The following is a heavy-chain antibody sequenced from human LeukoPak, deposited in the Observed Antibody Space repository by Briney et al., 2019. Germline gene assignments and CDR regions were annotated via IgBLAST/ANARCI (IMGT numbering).Heavy chain of an antibody. V-gene: IGHV3-30*02. Sequence: AGGSLRLSCAASGFTFSSYGMHWVRQAPGKGLEWVAFIRYDGSNKYYADSVKGRFTISRDNAKNSLYLQMNSLRDEDTAVYYCARILYGSGSYGAFDIWGQGTMVTVSS. CDR3: ARILYGSGSYGAFDI. CDR1: GFTFSSYG. D-gene: IGHD3-10*01. J-gene: IGHJ3*02. CDR2: IRYDGSNK.